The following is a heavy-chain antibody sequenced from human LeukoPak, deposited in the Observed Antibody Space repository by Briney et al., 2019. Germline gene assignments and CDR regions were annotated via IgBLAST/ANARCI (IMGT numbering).Heavy chain of an antibody. CDR2: IYTSGTT. CDR1: GGSINSGSFY. Sequence: PSQTLSLTCTVSGGSINSGSFYWNWIRQSAGKGLEWIGHIYTSGTTNCNPSLKSRVTTSVDTSKGQFSLRLSSVTAADTAVYYCARHGNIVVLPATSKAFDIWGQGTMVTVSS. D-gene: IGHD2-2*01. CDR3: ARHGNIVVLPATSKAFDI. J-gene: IGHJ3*02. V-gene: IGHV4-61*09.